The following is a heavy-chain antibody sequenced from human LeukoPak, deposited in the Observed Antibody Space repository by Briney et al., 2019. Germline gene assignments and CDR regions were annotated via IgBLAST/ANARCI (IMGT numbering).Heavy chain of an antibody. Sequence: PGGSLRLSCTVSGGSISSYYWSWIRQPPGKGLEWIGYIYYSGSTNYNPSLKSRVTISVDTSKNQFSLKLSSVTAADTAVYYCARQHGDYENWGQGTLVTVSS. D-gene: IGHD4-17*01. CDR2: IYYSGST. J-gene: IGHJ4*02. V-gene: IGHV4-59*08. CDR1: GGSISSYY. CDR3: ARQHGDYEN.